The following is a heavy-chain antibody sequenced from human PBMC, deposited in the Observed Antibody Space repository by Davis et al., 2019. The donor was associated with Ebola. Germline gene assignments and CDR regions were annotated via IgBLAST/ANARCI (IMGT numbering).Heavy chain of an antibody. V-gene: IGHV3-30*18. Sequence: GGSLRLSCAASGFTFSSYGMHWVRQAPGKGLEWVAVISYDGSNKYYADSVKGRFTISRDNSKNTLYLQMNSLRAEDTAVYYCAKDYAHGYGNYGMDVWGKGTTVTVSS. D-gene: IGHD3-16*01. CDR2: ISYDGSNK. J-gene: IGHJ6*04. CDR3: AKDYAHGYGNYGMDV. CDR1: GFTFSSYG.